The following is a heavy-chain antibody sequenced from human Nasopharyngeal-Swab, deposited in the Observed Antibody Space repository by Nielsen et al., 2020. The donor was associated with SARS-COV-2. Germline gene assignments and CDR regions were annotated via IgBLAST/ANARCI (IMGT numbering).Heavy chain of an antibody. D-gene: IGHD6-19*01. CDR3: ARQQWLVYFDY. CDR2: IYYSGST. V-gene: IGHV4-59*08. J-gene: IGHJ4*02. CDR1: GGSISSYY. Sequence: SETLSLTCTVSGGSISSYYWSWIRQPPGKGLEWIGYIYYSGSTNYNPSLKSRVTISVGTSKNQFSLKLSSVTAADTAVYYCARQQWLVYFDYWGQGTLVTVSS.